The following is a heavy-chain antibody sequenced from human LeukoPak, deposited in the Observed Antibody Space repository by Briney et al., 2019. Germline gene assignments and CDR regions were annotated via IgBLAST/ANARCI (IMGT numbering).Heavy chain of an antibody. CDR3: ARHGQGFDY. J-gene: IGHJ4*02. V-gene: IGHV5-51*01. CDR1: GNSFSNSW. CDR2: INPGDSDT. Sequence: GDSLKISCKASGNSFSNSWLGWVRQMPGKGLEWMGIINPGDSDTRYSPSFQGQVTISADKSISTAYLQWTSLKASDTAMYYCARHGQGFDYWGQGTLVTVSS.